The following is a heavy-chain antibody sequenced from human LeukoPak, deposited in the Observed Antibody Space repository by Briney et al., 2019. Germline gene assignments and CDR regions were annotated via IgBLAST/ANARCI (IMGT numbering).Heavy chain of an antibody. V-gene: IGHV3-53*01. J-gene: IGHJ4*02. CDR3: AKTPGYCGGDCYSGESYFDY. CDR2: IYSGGST. D-gene: IGHD2-21*02. CDR1: GFTVSSNY. Sequence: GGSLRLSCAASGFTVSSNYMSWVRQAPGKGLEWVSVIYSGGSTYYADSVKGRFTISRDNSKNTLYLQMNSLRAEDTAVYYCAKTPGYCGGDCYSGESYFDYWGQGTLVTVSS.